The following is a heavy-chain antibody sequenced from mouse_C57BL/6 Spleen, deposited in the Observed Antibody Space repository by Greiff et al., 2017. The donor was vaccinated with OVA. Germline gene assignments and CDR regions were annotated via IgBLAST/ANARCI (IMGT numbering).Heavy chain of an antibody. D-gene: IGHD1-1*01. CDR3: ARVGFYYYGSSGPDV. Sequence: QVQLQQSGAELVKPGASVKLSCKASGYTFTSYWMHWVKQRPGRGLEWIGRIVPNSGGTKYNEKFKSKATLTVDKPSSTAYMQLSSLTSEDSAVYYGARVGFYYYGSSGPDVWGTGTTVTVSS. CDR1: GYTFTSYW. J-gene: IGHJ1*03. V-gene: IGHV1-72*01. CDR2: IVPNSGGT.